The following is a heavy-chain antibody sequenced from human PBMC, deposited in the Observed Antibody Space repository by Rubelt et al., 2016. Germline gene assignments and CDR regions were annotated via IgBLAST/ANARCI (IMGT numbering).Heavy chain of an antibody. CDR3: ARGFYYFDY. CDR2: IYYSGST. D-gene: IGHD3-3*01. CDR1: GGSISGSSYY. V-gene: IGHV4-39*07. J-gene: IGHJ4*02. Sequence: QLQLQESGPGLVKPSETLSLTCTVSGGSISGSSYYWAWIRQPPGKGLEWIGNIYYSGSTYYNPSLKSRVTISVDTSKSQFSLRLSSVTAADTAVYYCARGFYYFDYWGQGTLVTVSS.